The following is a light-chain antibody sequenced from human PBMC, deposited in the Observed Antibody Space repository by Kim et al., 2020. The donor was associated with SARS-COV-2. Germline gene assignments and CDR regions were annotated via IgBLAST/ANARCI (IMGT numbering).Light chain of an antibody. J-gene: IGLJ2*01. V-gene: IGLV2-14*03. CDR2: DVA. CDR3: SSYTVSTTVV. Sequence: QSALTQPASVSGSPGQSITISCTGTSSDVGVFNYVSWYQHHPGKAPKVIIYDVANRPSGVSNRFSGSKSGNTASLTISGLQAEDEADYYCSSYTVSTTVVFGGGTQLTVL. CDR1: SSDVGVFNY.